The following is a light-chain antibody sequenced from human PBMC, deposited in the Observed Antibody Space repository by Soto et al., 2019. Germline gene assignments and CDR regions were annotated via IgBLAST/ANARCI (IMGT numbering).Light chain of an antibody. J-gene: IGKJ1*01. CDR2: GAS. Sequence: EIVLTQSPGTLSLSPGERATLSCRASQSVSSSYLAWYQQKPGQAPRLLIYGASTRATGIPARFSGSGSGTEFTLTISSLQSEDFGVYYCQQYHNWPRTFGQGTKVDI. CDR1: QSVSSSY. CDR3: QQYHNWPRT. V-gene: IGKV3-15*01.